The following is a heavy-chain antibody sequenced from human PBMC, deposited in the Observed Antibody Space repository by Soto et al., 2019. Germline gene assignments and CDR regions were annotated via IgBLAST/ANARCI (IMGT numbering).Heavy chain of an antibody. CDR2: IWYDGSNK. D-gene: IGHD4-4*01. V-gene: IGHV3-33*01. J-gene: IGHJ5*02. Sequence: QVQLVESGGGVVQPGRSLRLSCAASGFTFSRYGMHWVRQAPGKGLEWVAVIWYDGSNKYYADSVKGRFTISRDNSKNTLYLQMNSLRAEDTAVYYCAREDYSNYGSRWFDPWGQGTLVTVSS. CDR1: GFTFSRYG. CDR3: AREDYSNYGSRWFDP.